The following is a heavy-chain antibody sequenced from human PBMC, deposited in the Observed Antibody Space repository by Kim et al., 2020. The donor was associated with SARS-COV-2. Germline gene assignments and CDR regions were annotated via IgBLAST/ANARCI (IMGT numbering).Heavy chain of an antibody. Sequence: ASVKVSCKASGYTFTGYYMHWVRQAPGQGLEWMGRINPNSGGTNYAQKFQGRVTMTRDTSISTAYMELSRLRSDDTAVYYCARERGSYDILTGYYTYFDYWGQGTLVTVSS. D-gene: IGHD3-9*01. CDR3: ARERGSYDILTGYYTYFDY. CDR2: INPNSGGT. CDR1: GYTFTGYY. V-gene: IGHV1-2*06. J-gene: IGHJ4*02.